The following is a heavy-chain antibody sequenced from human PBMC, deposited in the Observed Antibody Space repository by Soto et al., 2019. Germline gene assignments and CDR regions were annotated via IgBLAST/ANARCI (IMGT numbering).Heavy chain of an antibody. CDR3: ASAPKEATYSYFYSYLDV. CDR2: MNPNSGNT. J-gene: IGHJ6*03. V-gene: IGHV1-8*01. CDR1: GYTFTSYD. Sequence: QVQLVQSGAEVKKPGASVKVSCKASGYTFTSYDINWVRQATGQGLEWMGWMNPNSGNTGYAQKFQGRVTMTSNTALSTAYFALSSLIFEDTAVYYCASAPKEATYSYFYSYLDVWGKGTTGTVSS.